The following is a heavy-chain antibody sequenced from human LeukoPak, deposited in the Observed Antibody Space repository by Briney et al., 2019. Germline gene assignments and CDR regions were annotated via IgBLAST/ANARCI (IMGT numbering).Heavy chain of an antibody. J-gene: IGHJ6*02. CDR1: GYSFTSYW. D-gene: IGHD4-17*01. CDR2: LDPSDSYT. V-gene: IGHV5-10-1*01. CDR3: ATVTTIYYYYGMDV. Sequence: GESLRISCKGSGYSFTSYWITWVRQMPGKGLEWMGRLDPSDSYTNYSPSFQGHVTISADKSISTAYLQWSSLKASDTAMYYCATVTTIYYYYGMDVWGQGTTVTVSS.